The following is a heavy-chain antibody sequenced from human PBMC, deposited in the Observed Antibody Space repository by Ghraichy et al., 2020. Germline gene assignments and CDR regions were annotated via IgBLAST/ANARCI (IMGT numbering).Heavy chain of an antibody. V-gene: IGHV3-73*01. D-gene: IGHD3-22*01. CDR3: TRQDSSGFGGAFDI. Sequence: GESLNISCAASGFTFSGSAMHWVRQASGKGLEWVGRIRSKANSYATAYAASVKGRFTISRDDSKNTAYLQMNSLKTEDTAVYYCTRQDSSGFGGAFDIWGQGTMVTVSS. CDR2: IRSKANSYAT. J-gene: IGHJ3*02. CDR1: GFTFSGSA.